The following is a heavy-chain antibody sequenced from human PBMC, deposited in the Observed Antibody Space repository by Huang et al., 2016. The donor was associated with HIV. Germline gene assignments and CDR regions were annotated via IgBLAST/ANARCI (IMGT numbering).Heavy chain of an antibody. CDR3: ARHFSYYDSSGYTPWDAFDI. J-gene: IGHJ3*02. V-gene: IGHV4-39*01. D-gene: IGHD3-22*01. Sequence: QLQLQGSGPGLVKPSETLSLTCTVSGGSITSSSYYWGWIRQPPGKGLEWVGSIYYSGSTDYNPALKSRVTVSVDRAKNQFSLKLSSVTAADTAVYYCARHFSYYDSSGYTPWDAFDIWGQGTMVTVSS. CDR1: GGSITSSSYY. CDR2: IYYSGST.